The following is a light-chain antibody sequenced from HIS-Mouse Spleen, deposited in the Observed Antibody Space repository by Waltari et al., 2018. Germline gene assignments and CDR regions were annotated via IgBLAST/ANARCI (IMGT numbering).Light chain of an antibody. CDR1: ASPNKY. V-gene: IGLV3-10*01. CDR2: EDS. J-gene: IGLJ2*01. CDR3: YSTDSSGNHRV. Sequence: SYELTQSPSVSVSPVQTARIHCSGDASPNKYAYWYQQKPGQAPVLVIYEDSKRPSGIPERFSGSSSGTMATLTISGAQVEDEADYYCYSTDSSGNHRVFGGGTKLTVL.